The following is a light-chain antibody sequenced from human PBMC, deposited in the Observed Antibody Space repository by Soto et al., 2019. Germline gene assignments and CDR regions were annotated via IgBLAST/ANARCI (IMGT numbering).Light chain of an antibody. CDR2: GAS. J-gene: IGKJ4*01. CDR3: QQYGSSLIT. Sequence: ENVLTQSPGTLSLSPGEGATLSCRASRSVSSSYLARYQQKPGQAPRLLIYGASIRATGIPDRFSGSGSGTDFTLTISRLEPEDFAVYYCQQYGSSLITFGGGTKVEIK. V-gene: IGKV3-20*01. CDR1: RSVSSSY.